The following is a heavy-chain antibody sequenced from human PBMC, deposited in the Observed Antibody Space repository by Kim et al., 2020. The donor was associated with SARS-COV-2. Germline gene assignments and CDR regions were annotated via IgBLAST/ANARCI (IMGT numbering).Heavy chain of an antibody. Sequence: SVKVSCKASGFTFTSSAVQWVRQARGQRLEWIGWIVVGSGNTNYAQKFQERVTITRDMSTSTAYMELSSLRSEDTAVYYCAASISFEYYYYGMDVWGQGTTVTVSS. V-gene: IGHV1-58*01. CDR1: GFTFTSSA. D-gene: IGHD6-6*01. J-gene: IGHJ6*02. CDR2: IVVGSGNT. CDR3: AASISFEYYYYGMDV.